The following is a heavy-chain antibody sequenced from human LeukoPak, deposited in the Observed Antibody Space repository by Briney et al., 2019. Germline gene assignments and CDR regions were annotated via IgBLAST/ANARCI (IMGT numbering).Heavy chain of an antibody. CDR3: VRGPSYDY. CDR1: GFTFSRYD. CDR2: IGTAGDT. D-gene: IGHD1-26*01. V-gene: IGHV3-13*01. J-gene: IGHJ4*02. Sequence: PGGSLILSCAASGFTFSRYDMHWVRQDTGKRLEWVSAIGTAGDTYYPGSVKGRFIISREDAKNSLYLQMNSLRAGDTAVYYCVRGPSYDYWGQGTLVTVSS.